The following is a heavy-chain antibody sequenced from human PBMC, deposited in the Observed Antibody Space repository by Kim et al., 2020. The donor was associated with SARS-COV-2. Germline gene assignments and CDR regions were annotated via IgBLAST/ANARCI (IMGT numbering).Heavy chain of an antibody. D-gene: IGHD5-18*01. V-gene: IGHV3-23*01. CDR1: GFTFSSYA. CDR3: AKGSHRTTWILLNWFDP. CDR2: ISGSGGST. Sequence: GGSLRLSCAASGFTFSSYAMSWVRQAPGKGLEWVSAISGSGGSTYYADSVKGRFTISRDNSKNTLYLQMNSLRAEDTAVYYCAKGSHRTTWILLNWFDPWGQGTLVTVSS. J-gene: IGHJ5*02.